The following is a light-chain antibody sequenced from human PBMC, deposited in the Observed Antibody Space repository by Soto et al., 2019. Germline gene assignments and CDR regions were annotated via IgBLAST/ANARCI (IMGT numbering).Light chain of an antibody. CDR2: GAS. V-gene: IGKV3-20*01. Sequence: EIVLTQSPGTLSLSPGERTALSCRASQSISSNFFAWYQQKPGQSPRLLIYGASSRATGVPDRFSGSGSGTDFTLTISRLEPEDFAVYYCQHYVDSPFTFGRGTRLEIK. J-gene: IGKJ5*01. CDR3: QHYVDSPFT. CDR1: QSISSNF.